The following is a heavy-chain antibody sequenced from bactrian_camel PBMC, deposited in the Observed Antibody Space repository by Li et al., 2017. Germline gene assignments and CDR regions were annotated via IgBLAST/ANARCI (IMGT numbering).Heavy chain of an antibody. J-gene: IGHJ4*01. V-gene: IGHV3S63*01. D-gene: IGHD3*01. CDR2: ISPRGGLT. Sequence: HVQLVESGGGSVQAGGSLRLSCTASSHILNYWYMGWFRQAPGKEREGVGRISPRGGLTYDADSVKGRFIISKDGAKNTLYLQMNSLKPEDTGVYYCASVLKWFGPPLDERGYQYWGQGTQVTVS. CDR1: SHILNYWY. CDR3: ASVLKWFGPPLDERGYQY.